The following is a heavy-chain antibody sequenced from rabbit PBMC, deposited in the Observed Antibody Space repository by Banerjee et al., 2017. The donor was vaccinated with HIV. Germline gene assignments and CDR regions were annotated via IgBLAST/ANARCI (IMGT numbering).Heavy chain of an antibody. CDR2: IDAGSSGTT. J-gene: IGHJ3*01. V-gene: IGHV1S40*01. CDR1: GIDFSNSYY. CDR3: ARDIAFFDL. Sequence: QSLEESGGDLVKPGASLTLTCKASGIDFSNSYYMCWVRQAPGKGLELIACIDAGSSGTTWYASWAKGRFTISKTSSTTVTLQMTSLTAADTATYFCARDIAFFDLWGQGTLVTVS. D-gene: IGHD2-1*01.